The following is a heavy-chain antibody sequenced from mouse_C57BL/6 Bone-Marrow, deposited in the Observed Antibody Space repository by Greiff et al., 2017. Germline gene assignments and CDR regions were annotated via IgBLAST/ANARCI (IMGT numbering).Heavy chain of an antibody. V-gene: IGHV1-69*01. CDR2: IDPSDSYT. CDR1: GYTFTSYW. Sequence: VQLQQPGAELVMPGASVKLSCKASGYTFTSYWMHWVKQRPGQGLEWIGEIDPSDSYTNYNQKFKGKSTLTVDKSSSTAYMQLSSLTSEDSAVYYCARDYGSSHWYFDVGGTGTTVTVSS. J-gene: IGHJ1*03. CDR3: ARDYGSSHWYFDV. D-gene: IGHD1-1*01.